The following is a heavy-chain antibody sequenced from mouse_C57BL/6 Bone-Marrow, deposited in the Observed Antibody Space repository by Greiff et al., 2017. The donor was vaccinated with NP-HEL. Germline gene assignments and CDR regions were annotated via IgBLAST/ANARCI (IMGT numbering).Heavy chain of an antibody. J-gene: IGHJ3*01. CDR3: TRGPPWFAY. D-gene: IGHD6-1*01. V-gene: IGHV5-6-4*01. Sequence: VQLKESGGGLVKPGGSLKLSCAASGFTFSSYTMSWVRQTPEKRLEWVATISSGGSYTYYPDSVKGRFTISRDNARNTLYLQMSSLKSEDTAMYYCTRGPPWFAYWGQGTLVTVSA. CDR1: GFTFSSYT. CDR2: ISSGGSYT.